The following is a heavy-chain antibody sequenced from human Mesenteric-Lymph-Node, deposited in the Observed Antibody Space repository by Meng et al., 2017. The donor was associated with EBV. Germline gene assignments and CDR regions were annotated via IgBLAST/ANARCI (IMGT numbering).Heavy chain of an antibody. CDR3: ARGGYCSSISCYVDY. CDR1: GDSISSGDNY. D-gene: IGHD2-2*01. V-gene: IGHV4-30-4*01. Sequence: QVSLPESGPGLVNPSQTLSLTCAVAGDSISSGDNYWGWIRQPPGKGLEWIGYIYYSGSTYYNPSLKSRVSISVDTSKNQFSLKLSSVTAADTAVYYCARGGYCSSISCYVDYWGQGTLVTVSS. J-gene: IGHJ4*02. CDR2: IYYSGST.